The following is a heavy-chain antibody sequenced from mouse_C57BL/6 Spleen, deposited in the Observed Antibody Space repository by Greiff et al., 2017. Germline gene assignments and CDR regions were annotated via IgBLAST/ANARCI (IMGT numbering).Heavy chain of an antibody. D-gene: IGHD2-4*01. CDR3: ARHEAYDYDVPYAMDD. CDR1: GYTFTEYS. V-gene: IGHV1-62-2*01. CDR2: FYPGSGSI. Sequence: QVQLQQSGAELVKPGASVKLSCKASGYTFTEYSIHWVKQRSGQGLEWIGWFYPGSGSIKYNEKFKDKATLTADKSSSTVYMALSRLTSEGSAIYFGARHEAYDYDVPYAMDDWGKGTSVTVSS. J-gene: IGHJ4*01.